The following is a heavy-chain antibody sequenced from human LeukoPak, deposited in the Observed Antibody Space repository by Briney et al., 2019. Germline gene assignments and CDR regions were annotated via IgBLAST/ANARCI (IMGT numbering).Heavy chain of an antibody. Sequence: GGSLRLSCAASGFTVSSNYMSWVRQAPGKGLEWVSVIYSGGSTYYADSVKGRFTISRDNSKNTLYLQINSLRAEDAAVYYCARVPTGGYYFDYWGQGTLVTVSS. CDR1: GFTVSSNY. D-gene: IGHD1-1*01. CDR2: IYSGGST. J-gene: IGHJ4*02. V-gene: IGHV3-66*01. CDR3: ARVPTGGYYFDY.